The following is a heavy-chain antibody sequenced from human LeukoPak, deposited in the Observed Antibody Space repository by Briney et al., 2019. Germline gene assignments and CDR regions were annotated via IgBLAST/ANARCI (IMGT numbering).Heavy chain of an antibody. CDR1: GGSISSYY. CDR3: ARGGYSYGFDNFDF. CDR2: IYYSGST. V-gene: IGHV4-59*01. D-gene: IGHD5-18*01. J-gene: IGHJ4*02. Sequence: SETLSLTCTVSGGSISSYYWSWIRQPPGKGLEWIGYIYYSGSTNYNPSLKSRVTISVDTSKNQFSLKLSSVTAADTAVYYCARGGYSYGFDNFDFWGQGTLVTVSS.